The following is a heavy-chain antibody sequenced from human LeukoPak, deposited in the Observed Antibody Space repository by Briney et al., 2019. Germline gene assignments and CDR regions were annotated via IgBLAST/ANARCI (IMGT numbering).Heavy chain of an antibody. J-gene: IGHJ1*01. CDR2: IYYSGST. Sequence: SETLSLTCTISGGSISSSSYYWEWSRQYPGEGLEWLGTIYYSGSTYYNASLTSRLFISVDTSNNQFSLRLSFVTAADTAVYYCARRRYYDATGYLDWGQGTLITLSS. D-gene: IGHD3-22*01. CDR1: GGSISSSSYY. V-gene: IGHV4-39*01. CDR3: ARRRYYDATGYLD.